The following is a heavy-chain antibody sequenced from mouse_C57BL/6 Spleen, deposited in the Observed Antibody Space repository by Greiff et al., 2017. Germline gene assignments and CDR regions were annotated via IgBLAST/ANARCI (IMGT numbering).Heavy chain of an antibody. CDR2: IYPGCGNT. D-gene: IGHD1-1*01. J-gene: IGHJ3*01. CDR3: ARSFYCGSYPFAY. Sequence: VHLVQSGAELVKPGASVKISCKASGYSFTDYYITWVKQRPGQSLEWIGVIYPGCGNTCYNEKFKGKATLTVDPSSSTAYMQLNSLTSEDSAVYYCARSFYCGSYPFAYWGQGTLVTVSA. V-gene: IGHV1-77*01. CDR1: GYSFTDYY.